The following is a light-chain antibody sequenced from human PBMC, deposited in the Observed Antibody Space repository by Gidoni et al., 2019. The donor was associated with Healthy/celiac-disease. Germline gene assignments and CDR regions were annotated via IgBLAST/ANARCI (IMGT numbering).Light chain of an antibody. CDR3: QPYNSYPQT. CDR2: AAS. CDR1: QGINNY. J-gene: IGKJ4*01. Sequence: DIQMTQSPSSLSASVGDRVTITCRATQGINNYLAWFQQKPGKATKSLIYAASRLQSGVPSKCSGSGSWTDFTLTISSLQPEDFATYYCQPYNSYPQTFGGGTKVEI. V-gene: IGKV1-16*02.